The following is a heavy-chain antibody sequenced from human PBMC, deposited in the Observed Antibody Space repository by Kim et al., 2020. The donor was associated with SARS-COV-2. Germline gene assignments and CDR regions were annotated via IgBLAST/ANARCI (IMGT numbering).Heavy chain of an antibody. Sequence: NSNPSPRGRVTISVDTSKNQFSLKLSSMTAADTAVYYCAGTARGANFDYWGRGALVTVSS. CDR3: AGTARGANFDY. J-gene: IGHJ4*02. D-gene: IGHD1-26*01. V-gene: IGHV4-4*09.